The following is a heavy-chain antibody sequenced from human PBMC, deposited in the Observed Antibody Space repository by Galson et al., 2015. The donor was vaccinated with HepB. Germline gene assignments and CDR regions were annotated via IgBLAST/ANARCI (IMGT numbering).Heavy chain of an antibody. CDR1: GLTFSSDA. CDR3: TKDSTREYSSGYFFDL. CDR2: ISGSGGIT. D-gene: IGHD6-19*01. Sequence: SLRLSCAASGLTFSSDAMNWVRQAPGKGLEWVSRISGSGGITNYADSVKGRFTISRDNLNNTVYLRVSSLRAEDTAVYYCTKDSTREYSSGYFFDLWGRGTLVTVS. V-gene: IGHV3-23*01. J-gene: IGHJ2*01.